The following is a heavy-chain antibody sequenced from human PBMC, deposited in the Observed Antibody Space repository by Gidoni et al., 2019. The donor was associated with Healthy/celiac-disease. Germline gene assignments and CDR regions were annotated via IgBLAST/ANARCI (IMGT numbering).Heavy chain of an antibody. CDR3: ARDVARSASYYDSSGYYYYFDY. Sequence: QVQLQEAGPGLVKPSATLSLTCTVSGGSISRYYWRWIRQPAGKGLEWIGRFYTSGSPNYNPSLKSRVTMSVDTSKTQFSLKLSSVTAADTAVYYCARDVARSASYYDSSGYYYYFDYWGQGTLVTVSS. CDR1: GGSISRYY. CDR2: FYTSGSP. V-gene: IGHV4-4*07. D-gene: IGHD3-22*01. J-gene: IGHJ4*02.